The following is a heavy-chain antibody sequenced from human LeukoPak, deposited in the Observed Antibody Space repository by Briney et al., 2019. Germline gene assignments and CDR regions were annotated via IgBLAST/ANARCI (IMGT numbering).Heavy chain of an antibody. D-gene: IGHD5-18*01. CDR1: TFTFSSYS. J-gene: IGHJ4*02. Sequence: GGSLRLSSATSTFTFSSYSMNWVRQVPGKGLEWVSSISSGSKYIYNADSVKGRFTISRDNAKNSLYLQMNSLRAEDTAVYYCARALSYSYGSMDFWGQGTLVIVSS. CDR2: ISSGSKYI. V-gene: IGHV3-21*01. CDR3: ARALSYSYGSMDF.